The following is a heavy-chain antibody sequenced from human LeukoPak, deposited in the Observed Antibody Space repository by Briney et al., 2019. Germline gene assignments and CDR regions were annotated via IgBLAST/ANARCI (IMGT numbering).Heavy chain of an antibody. J-gene: IGHJ6*03. V-gene: IGHV3-73*01. CDR3: TRQIIAARQYYYYYMDV. Sequence: GGSLRLSCAASGFTFSGSAMHWVRQASGKGLEWVGRIRSKANSYATAYAASVKGRFTISRDDSKNTAYLQMNSLKTEDTAVYYCTRQIIAARQYYYYYMDVWGKGPTFTVPS. CDR2: IRSKANSYAT. CDR1: GFTFSGSA. D-gene: IGHD6-6*01.